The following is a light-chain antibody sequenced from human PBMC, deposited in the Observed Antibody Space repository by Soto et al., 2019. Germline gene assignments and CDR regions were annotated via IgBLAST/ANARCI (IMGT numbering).Light chain of an antibody. CDR1: TGPVTTTHY. CDR2: DTD. V-gene: IGLV7-46*01. Sequence: QAVVTQEPSLTVSPGGTVTLTCGSSTGPVTTTHYPYWFQQKPGQAPKTLIYDTDNKHSWTPARFSGSLLGGQAALTLSGAQPEDEADYYCPLSDGGPRGLRVLFGGGDPADRP. J-gene: IGLJ2*01. CDR3: PLSDGGPRGLRVL.